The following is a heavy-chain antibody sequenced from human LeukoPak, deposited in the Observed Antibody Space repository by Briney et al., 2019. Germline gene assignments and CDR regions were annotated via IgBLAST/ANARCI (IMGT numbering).Heavy chain of an antibody. V-gene: IGHV3-23*01. CDR3: AKDQVVTLIEGYYFDY. CDR1: GFTFSSYA. CDR2: ISGRGGST. Sequence: GESLRLSCAASGFTFSSYAMGWVRQAPGKGLEWFSAISGRGGSTYYADSVKGRFTISRDNSNNTLYLQMNSLRAEDTAVYYCAKDQVVTLIEGYYFDYWGQGTLVTVSS. D-gene: IGHD3-22*01. J-gene: IGHJ4*02.